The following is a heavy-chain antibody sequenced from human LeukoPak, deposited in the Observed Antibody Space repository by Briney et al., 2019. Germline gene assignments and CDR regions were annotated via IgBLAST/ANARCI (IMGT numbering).Heavy chain of an antibody. CDR3: ATDRDSTAMGPGYFDY. CDR1: GYTLTDLS. Sequence: GASVKVSCKVSGYTLTDLSMHWVRQAPGKGLEWMGGFDPEDGETTYAQKFQGRVTMTEDTSTDTAYMELSSLRSEDTAVYYCATDRDSTAMGPGYFDYWGQGTLVTVSS. J-gene: IGHJ4*02. CDR2: FDPEDGET. D-gene: IGHD5-18*01. V-gene: IGHV1-24*01.